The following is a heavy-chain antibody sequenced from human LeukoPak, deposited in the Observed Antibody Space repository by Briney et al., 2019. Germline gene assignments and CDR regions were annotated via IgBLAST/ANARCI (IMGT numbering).Heavy chain of an antibody. Sequence: SVKVSCKASGGTFSSYAISWVRQAPGQGLEWMGRIIPILGIANYAQKFQGRVTITADKSTSTAYMELSSLRSEDTAVYYCARAAVTGWFDPWGQGTLVSVSS. J-gene: IGHJ5*02. CDR2: IIPILGIA. CDR1: GGTFSSYA. V-gene: IGHV1-69*04. CDR3: ARAAVTGWFDP. D-gene: IGHD2-21*02.